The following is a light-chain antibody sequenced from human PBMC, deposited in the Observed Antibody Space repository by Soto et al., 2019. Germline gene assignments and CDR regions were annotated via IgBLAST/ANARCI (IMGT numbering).Light chain of an antibody. CDR2: EVS. CDR3: NSYAGHKFVI. CDR1: NSDIGADNY. J-gene: IGLJ2*01. Sequence: QSALTQPPSASGSPGQSVTISCTGTNSDIGADNYVSWYQQSPGKAPKPLIYEVSKRPSGVPDRFSGSKSGNTASLTVSGLQAEDESDYYCNSYAGHKFVIFGVGTPLTVL. V-gene: IGLV2-8*01.